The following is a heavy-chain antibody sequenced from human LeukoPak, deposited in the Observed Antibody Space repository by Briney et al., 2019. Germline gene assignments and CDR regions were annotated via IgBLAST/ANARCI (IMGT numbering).Heavy chain of an antibody. D-gene: IGHD2-2*01. J-gene: IGHJ5*02. CDR2: ISGSGGST. Sequence: GGSLRLSCAASGFTFSSYAMSWVRQAPGEGLEWVSAISGSGGSTYYADSVKGRFTISRDNSKNTLYLQMDSLRAEDTAVYYCAKEDVVVPAAIDWFDPWGQGTLVTVSS. V-gene: IGHV3-23*01. CDR1: GFTFSSYA. CDR3: AKEDVVVPAAIDWFDP.